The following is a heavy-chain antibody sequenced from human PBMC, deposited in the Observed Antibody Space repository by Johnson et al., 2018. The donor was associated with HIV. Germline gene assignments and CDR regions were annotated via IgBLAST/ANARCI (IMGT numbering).Heavy chain of an antibody. Sequence: QVQLVESGGGVVQPGRSLRIYCAVSEFTLSNYAMHWVRLAPGKGLQWVAVISSDGSNKYYADSVKGRFTISRDNSKNTLYLQMNSLRAEETAVYYCARDYYDSSGYSLDAFDIWGQGTMVTVSS. CDR1: EFTLSNYA. D-gene: IGHD3-22*01. V-gene: IGHV3-30*04. CDR2: ISSDGSNK. CDR3: ARDYYDSSGYSLDAFDI. J-gene: IGHJ3*02.